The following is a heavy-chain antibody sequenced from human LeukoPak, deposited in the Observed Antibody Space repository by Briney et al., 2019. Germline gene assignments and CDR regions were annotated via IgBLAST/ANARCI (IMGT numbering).Heavy chain of an antibody. CDR3: ARPQQRTMVRGSAFDI. Sequence: PAGSLRLSCAASGFTVSSNYMSWVRQAPGKGLVWVSVIYSGGSTYYADSVKGRFTISRDNSKNTLYLQMNSLRAEDTAVYYCARPQQRTMVRGSAFDIWGQGTMVTVSS. CDR1: GFTVSSNY. CDR2: IYSGGST. J-gene: IGHJ3*02. D-gene: IGHD3-10*01. V-gene: IGHV3-53*01.